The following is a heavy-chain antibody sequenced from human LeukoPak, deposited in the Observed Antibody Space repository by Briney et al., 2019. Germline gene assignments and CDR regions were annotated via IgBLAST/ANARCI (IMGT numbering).Heavy chain of an antibody. Sequence: SETLSLTCTVSGVSISSYYWSWIRQPAGKGLEWIGRIHTSGSTNYNPSLKSRVTMSVDTSKNQFSLKLSSVTAADTAVYYCARLDYYGSGSYYWPYYYYMDVWGKGTTVTISS. CDR1: GVSISSYY. D-gene: IGHD3-10*01. CDR3: ARLDYYGSGSYYWPYYYYMDV. V-gene: IGHV4-4*07. CDR2: IHTSGST. J-gene: IGHJ6*03.